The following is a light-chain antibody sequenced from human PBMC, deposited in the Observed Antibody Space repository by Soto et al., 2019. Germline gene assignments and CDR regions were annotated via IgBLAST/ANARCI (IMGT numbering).Light chain of an antibody. CDR1: SSNIGNNY. CDR2: DNN. V-gene: IGLV1-51*01. CDR3: GTGDSILSAV. Sequence: QSVLTQPPSVSAAPGQKVTISCSGSSSNIGNNYVSWYQQLPGTAPKLLIYDNNKRPPGLPDRFSGSNSGTSATLGITGLQTGDEAYYYCGTGDSILSAVFGGGTKLTVL. J-gene: IGLJ2*01.